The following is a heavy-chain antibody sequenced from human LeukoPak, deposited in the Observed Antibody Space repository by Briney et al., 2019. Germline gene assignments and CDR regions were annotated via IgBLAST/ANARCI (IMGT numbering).Heavy chain of an antibody. Sequence: TGGSLRLSCAASGFTFSSYGMHWVRQAPGKGLEWVAVIWYDGSNKYYADSVKGRFTISRDNSKNTLYLQMNSLRAEDTAVYYCAKDRIVGATTQYYFDYWGQGTLVTVSS. CDR1: GFTFSSYG. J-gene: IGHJ4*02. V-gene: IGHV3-33*06. CDR2: IWYDGSNK. CDR3: AKDRIVGATTQYYFDY. D-gene: IGHD1-26*01.